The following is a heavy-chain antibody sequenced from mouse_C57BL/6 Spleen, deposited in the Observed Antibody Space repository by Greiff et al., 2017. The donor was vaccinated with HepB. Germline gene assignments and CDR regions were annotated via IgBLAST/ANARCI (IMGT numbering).Heavy chain of an antibody. CDR3: ARHYYGSSYGDYCDY. D-gene: IGHD1-1*01. Sequence: DVMLVESGGGLVKPGGSLKLSCAASGFTFSSYAMSWVRQTPEKRLEWVATISDGGSYTYYPDNVKGRFTISRDNAKNNLYLQMSHLKSEDTAMYYCARHYYGSSYGDYCDYWGQGTTLTVSS. J-gene: IGHJ2*01. V-gene: IGHV5-4*03. CDR1: GFTFSSYA. CDR2: ISDGGSYT.